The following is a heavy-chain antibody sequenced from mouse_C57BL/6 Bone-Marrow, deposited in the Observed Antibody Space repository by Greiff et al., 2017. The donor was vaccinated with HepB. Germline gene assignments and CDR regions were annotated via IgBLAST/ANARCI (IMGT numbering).Heavy chain of an antibody. Sequence: EVKLVESGGDLVKPGGSLKLSCAASGFTFSSYGMSWVRQTPDKRLEWVATISSGGSYTYYPDSVKGRFTISRDNAKNTLYLQMSSLKSEDTAMYYCARNYYYAMDYWGQGTSVTVSS. CDR3: ARNYYYAMDY. J-gene: IGHJ4*01. V-gene: IGHV5-6*01. CDR1: GFTFSSYG. CDR2: ISSGGSYT.